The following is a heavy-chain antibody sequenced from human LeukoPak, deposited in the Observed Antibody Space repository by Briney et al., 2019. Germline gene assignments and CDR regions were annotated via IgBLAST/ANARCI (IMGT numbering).Heavy chain of an antibody. CDR1: GFTFSSYA. D-gene: IGHD5-18*01. V-gene: IGHV3-23*01. CDR2: ISGSGGST. J-gene: IGHJ4*02. CDR3: ARRRYSYGPFDY. Sequence: GVSLRLSCAASGFTFSSYAMSWVRQAPGKGLEWVSAISGSGGSTYYADSVKGRFTISRDNSKNTLYLQMNSLRAEDTAVYYCARRRYSYGPFDYWGQGTLVTVSS.